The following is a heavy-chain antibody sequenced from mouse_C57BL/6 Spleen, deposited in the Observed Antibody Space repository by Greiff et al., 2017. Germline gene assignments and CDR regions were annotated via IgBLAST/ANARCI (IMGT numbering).Heavy chain of an antibody. D-gene: IGHD2-4*01. J-gene: IGHJ2*01. CDR1: GYAFSSSW. CDR3: ARGGYDYDYFDY. V-gene: IGHV1-82*01. Sequence: VQLQQSGPELVKPGASVKISCKASGYAFSSSWMNWVKQRPGTGLEWIGRIYPGDGDTNYNGKFKGKATLTADKSSSTAYMQLSSLTSEDSAVYFCARGGYDYDYFDYWGQGTTLTVSS. CDR2: IYPGDGDT.